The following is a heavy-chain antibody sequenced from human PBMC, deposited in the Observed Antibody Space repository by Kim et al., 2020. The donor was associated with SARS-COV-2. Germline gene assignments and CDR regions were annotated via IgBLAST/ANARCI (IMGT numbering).Heavy chain of an antibody. CDR1: GGSFSGYY. CDR2: INHSGST. V-gene: IGHV4-34*01. Sequence: SETLSLTCAVYGGSFSGYYWSWIRQPPGKGLEWIGEINHSGSTNYNPSLKSRVTISVDTSKNQFSLKLSSVTAADTAVYYCARAHYYYGMDVWGQGTTVTVSS. CDR3: ARAHYYYGMDV. J-gene: IGHJ6*02.